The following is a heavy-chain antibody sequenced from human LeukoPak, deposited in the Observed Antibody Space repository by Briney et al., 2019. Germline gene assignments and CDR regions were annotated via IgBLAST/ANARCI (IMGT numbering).Heavy chain of an antibody. Sequence: PGGSLRLSCSASGFTFNNYWMNWVRQAPGKGLEWVANIREDGSEKHYVDSVKGRFTISRDNAKNSLYLQMNSLRAEDTAVYYCARANPYNYYDSSGYYGSSYYYYGMDVWGQGTTVTVSS. CDR2: IREDGSEK. CDR1: GFTFNNYW. D-gene: IGHD3-22*01. CDR3: ARANPYNYYDSSGYYGSSYYYYGMDV. J-gene: IGHJ6*02. V-gene: IGHV3-7*01.